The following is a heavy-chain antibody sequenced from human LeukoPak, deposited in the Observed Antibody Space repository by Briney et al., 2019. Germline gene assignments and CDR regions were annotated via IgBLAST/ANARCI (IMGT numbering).Heavy chain of an antibody. D-gene: IGHD2-8*01. J-gene: IGHJ4*02. V-gene: IGHV4-4*02. CDR2: ISLTGLT. Sequence: SETLSLTCGVSGGSISNTNWWCWVRQPPGQGLEWIGEISLTGLTHYNPSLESRVTVSLDKSKNQLSLNLTSVTAADTAVYYCSRENGAFSPFGYWGQGTLVTVLS. CDR3: SRENGAFSPFGY. CDR1: GGSISNTNW.